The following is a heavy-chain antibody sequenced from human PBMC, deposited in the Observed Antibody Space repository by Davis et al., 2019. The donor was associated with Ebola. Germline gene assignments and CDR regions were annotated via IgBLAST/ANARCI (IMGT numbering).Heavy chain of an antibody. J-gene: IGHJ4*02. CDR1: GGFIRDCDYA. D-gene: IGHD1-20*01. V-gene: IGHV4-30-4*08. Sequence: SETLSLTCTVSGGFIRDCDYAWSWIRQSPGKGLEWIGYIHPSGGTYYNPSLKSRLTLTVDTPKNQFSLSLSSVTAADTAVYFCAREDVTGLMDSWDQRTLVTVSS. CDR3: AREDVTGLMDS. CDR2: IHPSGGT.